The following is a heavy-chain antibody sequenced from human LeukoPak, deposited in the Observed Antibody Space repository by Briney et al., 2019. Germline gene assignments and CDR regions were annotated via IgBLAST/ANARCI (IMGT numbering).Heavy chain of an antibody. V-gene: IGHV3-48*03. D-gene: IGHD2-21*02. CDR3: AGTYCGGDCYSNPEYFQH. Sequence: GGSLRLSCAASGFTFSSYEMNWDRQAPGKGLEWVSYISSSGSTIYYADSVKGRFTISRDNAKNSLYLQMNSLRAEDTAVYYCAGTYCGGDCYSNPEYFQHWGQGTLVTVSS. J-gene: IGHJ1*01. CDR1: GFTFSSYE. CDR2: ISSSGSTI.